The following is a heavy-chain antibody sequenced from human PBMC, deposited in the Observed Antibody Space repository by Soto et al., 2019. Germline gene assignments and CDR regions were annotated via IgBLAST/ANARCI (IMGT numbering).Heavy chain of an antibody. J-gene: IGHJ4*02. CDR3: ARGADYYDSSGYYYRFDY. CDR2: ISSSGSTI. Sequence: PGGSLRLSCAASGFTFSDYYMSWIRQAPGKGLEWVSYISSSGSTIYYADSVKGRFTISRDNAKNSLYLQMNSLRAEDTAVHYCARGADYYDSSGYYYRFDYWGQGTLVTVSS. CDR1: GFTFSDYY. V-gene: IGHV3-11*01. D-gene: IGHD3-22*01.